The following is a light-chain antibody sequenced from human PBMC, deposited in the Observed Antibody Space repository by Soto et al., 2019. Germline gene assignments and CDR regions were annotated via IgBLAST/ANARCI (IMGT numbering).Light chain of an antibody. CDR3: QQYGSSPYT. CDR1: QSLSSSY. Sequence: DIVLTQSPCTLSLSPGERATISCRASQSLSSSYLAWYQQKPGQAPRLLIYGASSMATDIPDRFSGSGSGTYFTLTISRLEPEDFAVYYCQQYGSSPYTFGEGTKLEIK. J-gene: IGKJ2*01. CDR2: GAS. V-gene: IGKV3-20*01.